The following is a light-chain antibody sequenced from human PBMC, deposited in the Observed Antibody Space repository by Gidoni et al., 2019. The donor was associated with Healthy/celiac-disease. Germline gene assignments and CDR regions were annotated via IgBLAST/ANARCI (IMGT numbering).Light chain of an antibody. CDR1: QSVSSSF. CDR2: GTS. CDR3: QQYGSSWWT. J-gene: IGKJ1*01. Sequence: EIVLTQSQVTLSLSPGERATLSCRACQSVSSSFLAWYQQKPGQAPRLLIYGTSSRATGIPDLFSGSGSGTDFTLTISSLEPEDFAVYYCQQYGSSWWTFGQGTKVEIK. V-gene: IGKV3-20*01.